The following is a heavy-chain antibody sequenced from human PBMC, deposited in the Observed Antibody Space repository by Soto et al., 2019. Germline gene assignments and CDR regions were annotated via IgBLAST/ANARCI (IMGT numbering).Heavy chain of an antibody. D-gene: IGHD6-13*01. J-gene: IGHJ4*02. CDR1: GYTLTELS. Sequence: ASVKVSCKVSGYTLTELSMHWVRQAPGKGLEWMGGFDPEDGETIYAQKFQGRVTMTEDTSTDTAYMELSSLRSEDTAVYYCATDQGRAAAGIFDYWGQGTLVTVSS. CDR2: FDPEDGET. CDR3: ATDQGRAAAGIFDY. V-gene: IGHV1-24*01.